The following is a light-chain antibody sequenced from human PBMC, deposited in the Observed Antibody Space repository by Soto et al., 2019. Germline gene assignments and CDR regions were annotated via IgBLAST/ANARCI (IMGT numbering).Light chain of an antibody. CDR3: SSYTSTNTGV. J-gene: IGLJ3*02. Sequence: QSALTQPASVSGSPGQSITISCTGKSNDVGGYNYVSWYQQHPGKAPKVMIYEVSNRPSGVSNRFSGSKSGDTASLTISGLQAEDEAHYYCSSYTSTNTGVFGGGTKLTVL. CDR2: EVS. V-gene: IGLV2-14*01. CDR1: SNDVGGYNY.